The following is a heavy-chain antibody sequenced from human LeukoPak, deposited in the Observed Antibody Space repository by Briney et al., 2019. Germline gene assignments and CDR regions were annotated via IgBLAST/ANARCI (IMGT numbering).Heavy chain of an antibody. CDR3: ARDVIAAAGTADY. J-gene: IGHJ4*02. Sequence: SETLSLTCTVACGSISSFYWSWIRQPAGKGLESIGRIYTSGSTNYNPSLKSRITMSGETSKKQFSLKLSSVTAADTAVYYCARDVIAAAGTADYWGQGTLVSVSS. CDR1: CGSISSFY. D-gene: IGHD6-13*01. CDR2: IYTSGST. V-gene: IGHV4-4*07.